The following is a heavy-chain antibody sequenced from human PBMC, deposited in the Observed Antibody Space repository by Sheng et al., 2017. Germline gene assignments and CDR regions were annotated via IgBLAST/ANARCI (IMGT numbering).Heavy chain of an antibody. V-gene: IGHV3-23*04. D-gene: IGHD3-10*01. CDR2: ISGGGASA. J-gene: IGHJ5*02. CDR3: AKCLGSLSSWFDP. CDR1: GFTFSSFA. Sequence: EVQLVESGGALVQPGGSLRLSCVASGFTFSSFAMTWVRQAPGKGLEWVSSISGGGASAFYADSVKGRFTISRDNSKNTLYLQMNSLRAEDTAVYYCAKCLGSLSSWFDPWGQGTLVTVSS.